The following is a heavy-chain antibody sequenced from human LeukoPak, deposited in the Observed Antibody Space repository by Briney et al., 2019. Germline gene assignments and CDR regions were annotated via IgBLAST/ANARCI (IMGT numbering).Heavy chain of an antibody. CDR2: INHSGST. CDR3: ARASLLWFGELTG. V-gene: IGHV4-34*01. Sequence: PSETLSLTCAVYGGSFSGYYWSWIRQPPGKGLEWIGEINHSGSTNYNPSLKSRVTISVDTSKNQFSLKLSSVTAADTAVYYCARASLLWFGELTGWGQGTLVTVSS. CDR1: GGSFSGYY. J-gene: IGHJ4*02. D-gene: IGHD3-10*01.